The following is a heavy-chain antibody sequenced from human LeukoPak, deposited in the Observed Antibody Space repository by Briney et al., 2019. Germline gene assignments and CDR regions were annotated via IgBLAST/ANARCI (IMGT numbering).Heavy chain of an antibody. CDR2: IGTAGDT. CDR1: GFTFSSYD. D-gene: IGHD3-10*01. V-gene: IGHV3-13*04. Sequence: GSLRLSCAASGFTFSSYDMHWVRQATGKGLEWVSAIGTAGDTYYPGSVKGRFTISRENAKSSLYLQMNSLRAGDTAVYYCARDRYYYGSGSYRYYYYGMDVWGQGTTVTVSS. J-gene: IGHJ6*02. CDR3: ARDRYYYGSGSYRYYYYGMDV.